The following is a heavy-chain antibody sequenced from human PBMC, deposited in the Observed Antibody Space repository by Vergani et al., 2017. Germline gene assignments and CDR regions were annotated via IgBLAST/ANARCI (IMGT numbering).Heavy chain of an antibody. CDR1: GFTFSNFG. J-gene: IGHJ4*02. V-gene: IGHV3-30*02. CDR3: AKYLRDSTDGLPDS. Sequence: QVQVVESAGGVVQPGGSLRLSCAASGFTFSNFGMHWIRQAPGKGLEWLVYIGKDGINTRYRDAVTGRFTVSRDNSKYILYLQVDRLRSEDTALYYCAKYLRDSTDGLPDSWGPGTLVIVPS. CDR2: IGKDGINT. D-gene: IGHD2-21*02.